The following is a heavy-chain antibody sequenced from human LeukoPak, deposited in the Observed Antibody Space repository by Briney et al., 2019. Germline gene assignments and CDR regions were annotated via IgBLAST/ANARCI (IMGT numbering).Heavy chain of an antibody. CDR2: IRSDGSNK. V-gene: IGHV3-30*02. D-gene: IGHD6-13*01. CDR1: GFTFGSYG. Sequence: GGSLRLFCAASGFTFGSYGMHWVRQAPGKGLEWVTFIRSDGSNKYYADSVKGRFTISRDNSKNTLYLQMNSLRAEDTAVYYCAKAGRSSSWYFDYWGQGTLVTVSS. J-gene: IGHJ4*02. CDR3: AKAGRSSSWYFDY.